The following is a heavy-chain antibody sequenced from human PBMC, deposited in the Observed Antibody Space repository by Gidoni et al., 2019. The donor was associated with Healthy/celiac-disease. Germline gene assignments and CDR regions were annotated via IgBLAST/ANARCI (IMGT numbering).Heavy chain of an antibody. CDR1: GFTVSRHS. Sequence: EVQLVASGGGLFQPGGSLRLSCAASGFTVSRHSMSWVRQAPGKGLEGVSFIYSGGSTYYADPVKGRFTIARDNSKNTLYLQMNSLRAEDTAVYYCARVRGCSGGSCYLDAFDIWGQGTMVTVSS. CDR2: IYSGGST. CDR3: ARVRGCSGGSCYLDAFDI. J-gene: IGHJ3*02. V-gene: IGHV3-66*02. D-gene: IGHD2-15*01.